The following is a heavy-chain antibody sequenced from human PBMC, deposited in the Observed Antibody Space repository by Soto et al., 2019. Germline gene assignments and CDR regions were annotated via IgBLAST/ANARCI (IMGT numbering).Heavy chain of an antibody. V-gene: IGHV1-69*02. CDR1: GGTFSIYT. Sequence: GASVKVSYKASGGTFSIYTIICVRQAPGQGREWMGRIIPILCIANYAQKFQRRVTITADKSTSTAYMAPSSLRSEDTAVYYCEISVRGNSMYVWGQESTVTV. D-gene: IGHD3-10*01. CDR2: IIPILCIA. CDR3: EISVRGNSMYV. J-gene: IGHJ6*02.